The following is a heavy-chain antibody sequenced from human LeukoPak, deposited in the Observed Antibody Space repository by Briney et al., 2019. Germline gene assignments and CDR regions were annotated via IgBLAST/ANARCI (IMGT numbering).Heavy chain of an antibody. CDR2: ISDSGGST. J-gene: IGHJ4*02. D-gene: IGHD6-13*01. CDR1: GFTFTSYA. Sequence: GGSLRLSCAASGFTFTSYAMSWVRQAPGKGLEWVSAISDSGGSTYNAESVKGRFTISRDNSKNTLYLQMNSLRAEDTAVYYCAEASYIRTWYSHFDYWGQGTLVTVSS. CDR3: AEASYIRTWYSHFDY. V-gene: IGHV3-23*01.